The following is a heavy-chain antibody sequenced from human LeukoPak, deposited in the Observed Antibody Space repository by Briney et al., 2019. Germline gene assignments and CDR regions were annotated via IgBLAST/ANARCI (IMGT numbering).Heavy chain of an antibody. CDR2: ISSSSTYI. CDR3: ARDRIIYGDYGNAFDI. J-gene: IGHJ3*02. CDR1: GFTFSSYS. Sequence: GGSLRLSCAASGFTFSSYSMNWVRQAPGKGLEWVSSISSSSTYIYYADSVKGRFSISRDNAKNSLYLQMNSLRAEDTAVYYCARDRIIYGDYGNAFDIWGQGTMVTVSS. D-gene: IGHD4-17*01. V-gene: IGHV3-21*01.